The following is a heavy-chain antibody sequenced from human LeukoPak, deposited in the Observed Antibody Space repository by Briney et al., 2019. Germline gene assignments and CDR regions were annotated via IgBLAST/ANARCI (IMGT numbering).Heavy chain of an antibody. J-gene: IGHJ5*02. Sequence: GASVKVSCKASGYTFTSYDINWVRQATGQGLEWMGWMNPNSGNTGYAQKFRGRVTMTRNTSISTAYMELSSLRSEDTAVYYCARSPMIVVVGPYNWFDPWGQGTLVTVSS. CDR2: MNPNSGNT. V-gene: IGHV1-8*01. D-gene: IGHD3-22*01. CDR1: GYTFTSYD. CDR3: ARSPMIVVVGPYNWFDP.